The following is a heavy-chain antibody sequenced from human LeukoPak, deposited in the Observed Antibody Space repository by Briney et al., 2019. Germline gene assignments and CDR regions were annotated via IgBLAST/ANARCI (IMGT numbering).Heavy chain of an antibody. V-gene: IGHV1-69*05. CDR2: IIPIFGTA. CDR1: GGTFSSYA. Sequence: SVKVSCKASGGTFSSYAISWVRQAPGQGLEWMGGIIPIFGTANYAQKFQGRVTITTDESTSTAYMELSSLRSEDTAVYYCARSPSGYYYYYYYMDVWGKGTTVTVSS. CDR3: ARSPSGYYYYYYYMDV. D-gene: IGHD3-10*01. J-gene: IGHJ6*03.